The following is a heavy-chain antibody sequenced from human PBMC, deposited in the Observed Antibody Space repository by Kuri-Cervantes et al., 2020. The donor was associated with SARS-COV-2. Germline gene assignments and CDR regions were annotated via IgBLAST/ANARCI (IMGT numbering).Heavy chain of an antibody. CDR2: IYYSGST. CDR1: GGSISSHY. Sequence: SETLSFTCTVSGGSISSHYWSWIRQPPGKGLEWIGYIYYSGSTNYNPSLKSRVTISVDTSKNQFSLKLSSVTAADTAVYYCARDRRVVIGGGGLAGYMDVWGKGTTVTVSS. J-gene: IGHJ6*03. CDR3: ARDRRVVIGGGGLAGYMDV. D-gene: IGHD3-3*01. V-gene: IGHV4-59*11.